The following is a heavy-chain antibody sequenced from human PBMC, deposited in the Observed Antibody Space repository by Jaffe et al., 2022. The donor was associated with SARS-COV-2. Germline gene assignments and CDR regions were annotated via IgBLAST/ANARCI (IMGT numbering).Heavy chain of an antibody. CDR1: GFTFSSYG. V-gene: IGHV3-33*01. J-gene: IGHJ6*02. Sequence: QVQLVESGGGVVQPGRSLRLSCAASGFTFSSYGMHWVRQAPGKGLEWVAVIWYDGSNKYYADSVKGRFTISRDNSKNTLYLQMNSLRAEDTAVYYCARGLKIGASPLQTSGGYYYYYGMDVWGQGTTVTVSS. CDR3: ARGLKIGASPLQTSGGYYYYYGMDV. D-gene: IGHD1-1*01. CDR2: IWYDGSNK.